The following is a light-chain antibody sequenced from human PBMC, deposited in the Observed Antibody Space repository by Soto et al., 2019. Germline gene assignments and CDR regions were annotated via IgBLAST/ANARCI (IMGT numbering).Light chain of an antibody. CDR3: QQRSNWPIT. CDR1: QSISSY. V-gene: IGKV3-11*01. Sequence: EIVLTQSPATLSLSPGERATLSCWASQSISSYLAWYQQKPGQAPRLLIYDASNRATDIPARFSGGGSGSDFTLTISSLEPEDFAVYYCQQRSNWPITFGQGTRLEIK. CDR2: DAS. J-gene: IGKJ5*01.